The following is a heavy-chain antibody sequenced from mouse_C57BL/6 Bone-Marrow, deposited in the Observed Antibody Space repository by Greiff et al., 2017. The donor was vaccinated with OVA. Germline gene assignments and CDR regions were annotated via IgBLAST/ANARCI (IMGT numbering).Heavy chain of an antibody. D-gene: IGHD1-1*01. CDR3: AREAITTVVDYAMDY. Sequence: EVKLQESGAELVKPGASVKLSCTASGFNIKDYYMHWVKQRTEQGLEWIGRIDPEDGETKYAPKFQGKATITADTSSNTAYLQLSSLTSEDTAVYYCAREAITTVVDYAMDYWGQGTSVTVSS. V-gene: IGHV14-2*01. CDR2: IDPEDGET. CDR1: GFNIKDYY. J-gene: IGHJ4*01.